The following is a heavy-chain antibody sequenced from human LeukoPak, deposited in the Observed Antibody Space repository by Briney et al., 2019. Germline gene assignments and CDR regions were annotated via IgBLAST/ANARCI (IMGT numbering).Heavy chain of an antibody. CDR3: ARVTGWPRKGGWFDP. J-gene: IGHJ5*02. Sequence: SETLSLTCAVYGGSFSGYYWSWIRQPPGKGLEWIGEINHSGSTNYNPSLKSRVTISVDTSKNQFSLKLSSVTAADTAVYYCARVTGWPRKGGWFDPWGQGTLVTVSS. V-gene: IGHV4-34*01. D-gene: IGHD1-14*01. CDR1: GGSFSGYY. CDR2: INHSGST.